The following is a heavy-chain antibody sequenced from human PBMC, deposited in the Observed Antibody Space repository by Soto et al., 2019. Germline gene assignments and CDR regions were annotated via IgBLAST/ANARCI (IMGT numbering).Heavy chain of an antibody. Sequence: PSETLSLTCAVSGGSITSGCYSWSWIRQPPGKGMEWIGYIYHSGSTYYNPSLKSRITISVYRSKNQFSLKLSSVTAADTDLYYCARSAWMQLWLSIDYWGQGTLVTVSS. V-gene: IGHV4-30-2*01. CDR1: GGSITSGCYS. CDR3: ARSAWMQLWLSIDY. CDR2: IYHSGST. D-gene: IGHD5-18*01. J-gene: IGHJ4*02.